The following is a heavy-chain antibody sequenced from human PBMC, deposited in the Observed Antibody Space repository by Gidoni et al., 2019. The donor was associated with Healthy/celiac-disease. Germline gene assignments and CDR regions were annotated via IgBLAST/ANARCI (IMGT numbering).Heavy chain of an antibody. CDR2: ISGSGGST. CDR3: AKASGYCSSTSCQGYYGMDV. Sequence: EVQLLESGGGLVQPGGSLRLSCAASGFPFSSYAMSWVRQAPGKGLEWVSAISGSGGSTYYADSVKGRFTISRDNSKNTLYLQMNSLRAEDTAVYYCAKASGYCSSTSCQGYYGMDVWGQGTTVTVSS. CDR1: GFPFSSYA. J-gene: IGHJ6*02. V-gene: IGHV3-23*01. D-gene: IGHD2-2*01.